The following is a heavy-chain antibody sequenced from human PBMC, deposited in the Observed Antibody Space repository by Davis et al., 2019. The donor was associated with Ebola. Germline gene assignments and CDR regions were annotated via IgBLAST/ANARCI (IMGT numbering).Heavy chain of an antibody. D-gene: IGHD1-1*01. J-gene: IGHJ4*02. CDR3: ARDLFRGVHYFDY. CDR2: IKQDGSEK. CDR1: GFTFSSYW. Sequence: PGGSLRLSCAASGFTFSSYWMSWVRQAPGKGLEWVANIKQDGSEKYYVDSVKGRFTISRDNAKNSLYLQMNSLRAEDTAVYYCARDLFRGVHYFDYWGQGTLVTVSS. V-gene: IGHV3-7*01.